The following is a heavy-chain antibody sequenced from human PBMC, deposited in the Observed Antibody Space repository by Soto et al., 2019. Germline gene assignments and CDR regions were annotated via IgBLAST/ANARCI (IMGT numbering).Heavy chain of an antibody. D-gene: IGHD6-13*01. Sequence: PGGSLRLSCAASGFTFSTYGMHWVRQAPGKGLEWVAVIWYDGSNKYYADSVKGRFTISRDNAKNSLYLQMNSLKDEDTALYYCAKGGSGALITAAGTDNWFDPWGQGTLVTVSS. CDR1: GFTFSTYG. CDR3: AKGGSGALITAAGTDNWFDP. V-gene: IGHV3-33*03. CDR2: IWYDGSNK. J-gene: IGHJ5*02.